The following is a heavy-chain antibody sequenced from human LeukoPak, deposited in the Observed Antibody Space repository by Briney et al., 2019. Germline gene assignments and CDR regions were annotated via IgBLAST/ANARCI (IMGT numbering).Heavy chain of an antibody. Sequence: GGSLRLSCAASGFTFSNAWMGWVRQAPGKGLEWVGRIKSKTDGGTTDYAAPVKGKFTISRDDSKNTLYLQMSSLKTEDTAVYYCTADIRRFYYDTSGYWGQGTLVTVSS. CDR3: TADIRRFYYDTSGY. CDR2: IKSKTDGGTT. J-gene: IGHJ4*02. D-gene: IGHD3-22*01. V-gene: IGHV3-15*01. CDR1: GFTFSNAW.